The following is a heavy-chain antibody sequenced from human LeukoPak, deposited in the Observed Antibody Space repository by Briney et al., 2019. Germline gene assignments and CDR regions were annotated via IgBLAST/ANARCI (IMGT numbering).Heavy chain of an antibody. CDR1: GFTFSSYE. Sequence: GGSLRLSCAASGFTFSSYEMNWVRQAPGKGLEYVSAISSNGGSTYYANSVKGRFTISRDNSNNTLYLQMGSLRAEDMAVYYCARSRLSGSYYKPHNWFDPWVQGTLVTVSS. CDR2: ISSNGGST. V-gene: IGHV3-64*01. D-gene: IGHD3-10*01. CDR3: ARSRLSGSYYKPHNWFDP. J-gene: IGHJ5*02.